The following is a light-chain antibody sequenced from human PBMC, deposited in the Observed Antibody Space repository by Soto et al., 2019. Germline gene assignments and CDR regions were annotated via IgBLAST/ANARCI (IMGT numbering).Light chain of an antibody. CDR3: QQSYSILWT. V-gene: IGKV1-39*01. J-gene: IGKJ1*01. CDR2: AAS. Sequence: DIQMTQSPSSLSASVGDRVTITCRASQSISSYLNWYQQKPGKAPKLLIYAASSLQSGVPSRFSGSESGTDFTLTISSLQPEDFATYYCQQSYSILWTFGQGTKVEIK. CDR1: QSISSY.